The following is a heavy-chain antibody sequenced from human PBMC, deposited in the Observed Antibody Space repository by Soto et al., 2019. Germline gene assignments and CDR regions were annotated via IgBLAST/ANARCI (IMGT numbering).Heavy chain of an antibody. CDR2: ISSSGGTT. Sequence: EVQLLESGGGLVQPGGSLRLSCVGSEFTFSNYAMNWVRQAPGEGPEWVSLISSSGGTTYYADSVKSGFSISRDNSKNPLYLQMNSLRVEDTAIYYCAKDIGGRGATIGDDAFDIWGQGTMVTVSS. V-gene: IGHV3-23*01. CDR1: EFTFSNYA. J-gene: IGHJ3*02. CDR3: AKDIGGRGATIGDDAFDI. D-gene: IGHD1-26*01.